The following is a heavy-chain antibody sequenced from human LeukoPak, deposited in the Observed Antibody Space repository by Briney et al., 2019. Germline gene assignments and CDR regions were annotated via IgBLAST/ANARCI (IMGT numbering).Heavy chain of an antibody. Sequence: GGSLRLSCAASGFTFSNAWMSWVRQAPGKGLEWVGRIKSKTDGGTTDYAAPVKGRFTISRDDSKNTLYLQMNSLKTEDTAVYYCARESRWDSLLYYYYYMDVWGKGTTVTVSS. D-gene: IGHD6-13*01. CDR2: IKSKTDGGTT. V-gene: IGHV3-15*01. CDR3: ARESRWDSLLYYYYYMDV. CDR1: GFTFSNAW. J-gene: IGHJ6*03.